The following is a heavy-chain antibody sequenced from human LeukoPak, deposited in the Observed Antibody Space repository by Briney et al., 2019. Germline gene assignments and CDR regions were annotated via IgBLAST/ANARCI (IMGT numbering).Heavy chain of an antibody. Sequence: ASVKVSCEASGYTFTGYYMHWLRQAPGQGLEWMGWINPNSGGTSYAQKFQGRVTMARDTSISTAYMELSRLTSDDTALYYCARGPHTGAFDIWGRGTMVTVSS. V-gene: IGHV1-2*02. D-gene: IGHD5-18*01. CDR1: GYTFTGYY. CDR3: ARGPHTGAFDI. J-gene: IGHJ3*02. CDR2: INPNSGGT.